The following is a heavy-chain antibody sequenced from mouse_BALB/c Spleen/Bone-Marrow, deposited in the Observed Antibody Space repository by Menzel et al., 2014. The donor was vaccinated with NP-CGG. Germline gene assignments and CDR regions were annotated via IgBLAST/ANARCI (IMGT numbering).Heavy chain of an antibody. CDR3: AISIEYSLLDY. CDR2: IDPSYGGI. V-gene: IGHV1-39*01. D-gene: IGHD6-2*01. J-gene: IGHJ3*01. Sequence: QQSGPELEKPGASVKISCKASGYSFTGYNMNWVKQNNGKSLEWIGNIDPSYGGISYNQKFKGKATLTVDKSSNTAYMQLKGLTSEDSAVYYCAISIEYSLLDYWGQGTLVKVSA. CDR1: GYSFTGYN.